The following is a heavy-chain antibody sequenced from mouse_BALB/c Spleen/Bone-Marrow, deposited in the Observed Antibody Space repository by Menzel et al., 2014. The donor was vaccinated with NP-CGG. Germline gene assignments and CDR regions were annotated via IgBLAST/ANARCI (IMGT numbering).Heavy chain of an antibody. J-gene: IGHJ3*01. V-gene: IGHV1-14*01. CDR1: GYTFTSYV. CDR3: AREYHGPAY. CDR2: INPYNDGT. D-gene: IGHD5-1*01. Sequence: EVKVVESGPELVKPGASVKMSCKASGYTFTSYVMHWVKQKPGQGLGWIGYINPYNDGTKYNEKFKGKATLTSDKSSSTAYMELSSLTSEDSAVYYCAREYHGPAYWGQGTLVTVSA.